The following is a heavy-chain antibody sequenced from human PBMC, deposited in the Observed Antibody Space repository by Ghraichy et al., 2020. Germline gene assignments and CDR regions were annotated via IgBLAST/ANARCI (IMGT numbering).Heavy chain of an antibody. CDR2: ISGGGGTT. V-gene: IGHV3-23*01. CDR3: ARGPERSPAKFEY. Sequence: GGSLRLSCVGSEFTFSKYWMTWVRQASGKGLEWVSSISGGGGTTYFADSVQDRFTISRDISKATVYLQMDSLRTEDTAIYYCARGPERSPAKFEYWGQGTLVTVSS. CDR1: EFTFSKYW. J-gene: IGHJ4*02.